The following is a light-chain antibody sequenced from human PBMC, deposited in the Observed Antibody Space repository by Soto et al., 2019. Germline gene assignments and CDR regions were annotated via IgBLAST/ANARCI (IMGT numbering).Light chain of an antibody. CDR2: EVS. Sequence: QSALTQPASVSGSPGQSITISCTGTSSDIGGYNYVSWYQQHSGKAPKLMIYEVSNRPSGVSNRFSGSKSDNTASLTISGLQAEDEADYYCSSYTTTSTWIFGGGTKLTVL. J-gene: IGLJ2*01. CDR1: SSDIGGYNY. V-gene: IGLV2-14*01. CDR3: SSYTTTSTWI.